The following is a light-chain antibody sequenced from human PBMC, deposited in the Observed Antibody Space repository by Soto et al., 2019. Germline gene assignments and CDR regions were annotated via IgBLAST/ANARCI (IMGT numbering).Light chain of an antibody. V-gene: IGLV7-43*01. CDR1: TGAVTSGYY. Sequence: QAVVTQEPSLTVSPGGTVTLTCASSTGAVTSGYYPNWFQQKPGQTPGALIYSTSNKHSWTPARFSGPLLGGKAALTLSGVQPEDEAEYYCLLYYGGAQLVFGGGTKLTVL. CDR3: LLYYGGAQLV. J-gene: IGLJ2*01. CDR2: STS.